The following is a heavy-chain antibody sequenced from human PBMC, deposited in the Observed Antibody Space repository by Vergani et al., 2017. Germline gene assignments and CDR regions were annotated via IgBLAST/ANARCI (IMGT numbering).Heavy chain of an antibody. CDR3: GGIRGGIDY. Sequence: HLQLQESGPGLVKPSETLALTCTVSGASVTSDTYYCGWIRQPPGKGLEGVGSLFYSGNTYYNPSLKSRVTISVDTSKNQFSLKLSSVTAADTAVYYCGGIRGGIDYWGQGTLVTVSS. J-gene: IGHJ4*02. D-gene: IGHD3-10*01. V-gene: IGHV4-39*01. CDR1: GASVTSDTYY. CDR2: LFYSGNT.